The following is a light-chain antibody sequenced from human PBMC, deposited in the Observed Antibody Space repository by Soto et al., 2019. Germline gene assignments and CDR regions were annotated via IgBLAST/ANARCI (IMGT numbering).Light chain of an antibody. CDR3: GSWDSSLSAYV. V-gene: IGLV1-51*01. CDR1: NSNIGGNS. Sequence: QSVLAQPPSVSAAPGQKVTISCSGSNSNIGGNSVSWYQQLPGTAPKLLIYDDNKRPSGIPDRFSGSKSGTSATLGITGVQTGDEADYYCGSWDSSLSAYVFGTGTKVTVL. J-gene: IGLJ1*01. CDR2: DDN.